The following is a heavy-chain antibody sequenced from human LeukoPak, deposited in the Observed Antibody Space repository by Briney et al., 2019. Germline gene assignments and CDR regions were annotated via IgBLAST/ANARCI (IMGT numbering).Heavy chain of an antibody. Sequence: GGSLRLSCAASGFTFSSSWMTWVRQAPGKGLEWVANIKQDGSEKYYVDSVKGRFTISRDNAKNSLYMQMNSLRAEDTAVYYRARGSGYHFSWGQGTLVTVSS. J-gene: IGHJ5*02. CDR1: GFTFSSSW. CDR3: ARGSGYHFS. V-gene: IGHV3-7*01. CDR2: IKQDGSEK. D-gene: IGHD5-12*01.